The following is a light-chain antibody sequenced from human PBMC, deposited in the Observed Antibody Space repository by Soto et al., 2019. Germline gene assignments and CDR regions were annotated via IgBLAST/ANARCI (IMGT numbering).Light chain of an antibody. V-gene: IGLV2-8*01. CDR3: SSYADDNIFV. J-gene: IGLJ1*01. Sequence: ALTQPRSACGSPGQSVAISCTGTSGDVGYYNYVSWYQQHPGKAPKLIIYEVTKRPSGVPDRFSGSKSGNTTSLTVSGLQAEDEADYYCSSYADDNIFVFGTGTKVTVL. CDR1: SGDVGYYNY. CDR2: EVT.